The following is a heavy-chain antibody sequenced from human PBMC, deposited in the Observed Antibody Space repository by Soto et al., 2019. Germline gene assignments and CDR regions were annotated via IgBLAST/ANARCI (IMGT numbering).Heavy chain of an antibody. Sequence: EVQLWESVGGLVQPGGSLRLSCAAAGFTFSIYAMSWVRQAPGKGLEWVSAIRGSGGSTYYADSVKGRFTISRDNSKNTLHLQMNSLRADDTAVYYCAKATRGGAATLIRDYWGQGTLVTVSS. CDR3: AKATRGGAATLIRDY. V-gene: IGHV3-23*01. D-gene: IGHD6-13*01. CDR1: GFTFSIYA. CDR2: IRGSGGST. J-gene: IGHJ4*02.